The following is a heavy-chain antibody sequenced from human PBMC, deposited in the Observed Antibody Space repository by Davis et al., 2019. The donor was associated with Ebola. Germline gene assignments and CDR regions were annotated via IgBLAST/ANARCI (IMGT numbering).Heavy chain of an antibody. V-gene: IGHV4-39*06. CDR3: ARDVKQFVPYYYYYMDV. J-gene: IGHJ6*03. D-gene: IGHD6-6*01. CDR2: IYYSGST. CDR1: GGSISSSDYY. Sequence: PSETLSLTCTVSGGSISSSDYYWGWIRQPPGKGLEWIGSIYYSGSTYYNPSLNSRVTISVDTSKNQSPLKLSSLTAADTAVYYCARDVKQFVPYYYYYMDVWGKGTTVTVSS.